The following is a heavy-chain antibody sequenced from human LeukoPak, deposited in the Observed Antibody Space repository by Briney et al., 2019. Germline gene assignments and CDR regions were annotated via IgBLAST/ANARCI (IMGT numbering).Heavy chain of an antibody. D-gene: IGHD3-10*01. Sequence: ASVKVSCKASGYTFSNYGISWVRQAPGQGLEWLGWISAYNGDTNYAQKVQGRVTMTADTSTRTAYMELRSLRTDDTAVYYCARGLVVRGVGYYYYYMDVWGKGTTVTVSS. J-gene: IGHJ6*03. CDR2: ISAYNGDT. V-gene: IGHV1-18*01. CDR1: GYTFSNYG. CDR3: ARGLVVRGVGYYYYYMDV.